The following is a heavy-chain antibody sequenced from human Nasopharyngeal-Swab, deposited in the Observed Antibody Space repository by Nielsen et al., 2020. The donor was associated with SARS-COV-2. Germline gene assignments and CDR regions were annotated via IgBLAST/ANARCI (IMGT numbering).Heavy chain of an antibody. J-gene: IGHJ4*02. V-gene: IGHV3-33*01. Sequence: SLRLSCAASGFTFSSYGMHWVRQAPGKGLEWVAVIWYDGSNKYYADSVKGRFTISRDNSKNTLYLQMNSLRAEDTAVYYCARDLITFGGVIAQGYWGQGTLVTVSS. CDR3: ARDLITFGGVIAQGY. CDR1: GFTFSSYG. D-gene: IGHD3-16*02. CDR2: IWYDGSNK.